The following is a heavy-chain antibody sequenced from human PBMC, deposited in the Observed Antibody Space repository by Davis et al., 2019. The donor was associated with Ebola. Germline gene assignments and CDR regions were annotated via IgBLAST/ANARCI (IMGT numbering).Heavy chain of an antibody. J-gene: IGHJ3*02. CDR2: FIPIFGTA. D-gene: IGHD1-26*01. CDR1: GGTFSSYA. Sequence: SLKIFCNAAGGTFSSYAISWVRQAPGQGLEWMGGFIPIFGTANYAQKFQSRVTITADESTGTAYMELSSLRSEDTAVYYCERDAPKVGAYFDAFDIWGQGTMVTVSS. V-gene: IGHV1-69*13. CDR3: ERDAPKVGAYFDAFDI.